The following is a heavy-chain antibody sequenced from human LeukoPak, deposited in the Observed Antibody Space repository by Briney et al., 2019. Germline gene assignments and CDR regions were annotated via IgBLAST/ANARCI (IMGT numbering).Heavy chain of an antibody. V-gene: IGHV1-18*01. D-gene: IGHD3-3*01. CDR1: GYTFTSYG. Sequence: GASVKVSCKASGYTFTSYGISWVRQAPGQGLEWMGWISAYNGNTNYAQKLQGRVTMTTDTSTSTAYMEQRSLRSDDTAVYYCARGGPVRFLEWLPSYYFDYWGQGTLVTVSS. CDR2: ISAYNGNT. J-gene: IGHJ4*02. CDR3: ARGGPVRFLEWLPSYYFDY.